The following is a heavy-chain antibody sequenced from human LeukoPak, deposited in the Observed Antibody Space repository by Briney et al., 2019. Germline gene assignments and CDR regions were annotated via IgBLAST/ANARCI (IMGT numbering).Heavy chain of an antibody. CDR3: ARGRSGIAVAGTVGYYYYMDV. V-gene: IGHV4-34*01. D-gene: IGHD6-19*01. Sequence: SETLSLTCAVYGGSFSGYYWSWIRQPPGRGLEWIGEINHSGGTNYNPSLKSRVTISVDTSKNQFSLKLSSVTAADTAVYYCARGRSGIAVAGTVGYYYYMDVWGKGTTVTVSS. CDR2: INHSGGT. J-gene: IGHJ6*03. CDR1: GGSFSGYY.